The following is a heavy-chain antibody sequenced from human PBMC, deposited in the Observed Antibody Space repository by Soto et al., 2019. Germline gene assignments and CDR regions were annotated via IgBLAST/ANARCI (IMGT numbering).Heavy chain of an antibody. CDR3: VREWAGYSDGFVRYYYGMDV. D-gene: IGHD5-18*01. V-gene: IGHV3-74*01. Sequence: EVQLVESGGGLVQPGGSLRLSCAASGFTLSNYWMHWVRQVPGKGLVWVSRINSDGTSPSYADSVKGRFTISRDNAKNTLYLQMNRLRAEDTALYYCVREWAGYSDGFVRYYYGMDVWGQGTTVTVSS. CDR1: GFTLSNYW. J-gene: IGHJ6*02. CDR2: INSDGTSP.